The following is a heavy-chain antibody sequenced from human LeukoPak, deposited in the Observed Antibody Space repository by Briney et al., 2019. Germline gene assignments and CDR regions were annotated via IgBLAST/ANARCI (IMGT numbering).Heavy chain of an antibody. J-gene: IGHJ4*02. V-gene: IGHV4-4*02. Sequence: SGTLSLTCTVSGDSIDSLDLWSWVRQPPGKGLEWIGEMYLSGTTHSNPSVKSRVTISIDKSKNQFFLNLSSVTAADTAVYYCAGLVGRYSSGLYYYYFDYWGQGTLVTVSS. CDR1: GDSIDSLDL. D-gene: IGHD3-22*01. CDR3: AGLVGRYSSGLYYYYFDY. CDR2: MYLSGTT.